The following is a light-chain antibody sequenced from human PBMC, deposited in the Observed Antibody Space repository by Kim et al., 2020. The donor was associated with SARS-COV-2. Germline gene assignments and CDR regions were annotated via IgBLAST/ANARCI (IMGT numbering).Light chain of an antibody. V-gene: IGLV1-44*01. CDR2: SSN. Sequence: QSVLTQPPSASGAPGQRVTISCSGGRSNIGNNPVNWYQQLPGTAPKLLIYSSNQRPSGVPDRFSGSKSGTSASLAISGLQSEDEAVYFCATWDDSLNGGGVFGSGTKVSVL. CDR1: RSNIGNNP. CDR3: ATWDDSLNGGGV. J-gene: IGLJ1*01.